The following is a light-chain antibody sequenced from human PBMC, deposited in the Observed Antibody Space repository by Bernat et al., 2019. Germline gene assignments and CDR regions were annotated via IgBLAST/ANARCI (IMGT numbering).Light chain of an antibody. J-gene: IGKJ5*01. CDR2: DAS. V-gene: IGKV1-33*01. CDR1: QDISNY. Sequence: DIQMTQSPSSLSASVGDRVTITCQASQDISNYLNWYQQRPGKAPTLLSYDASNLKTRVPSRFSGSGSGTDFSFTISSLQPEDIATYFCQQYDDLPITFGQGTRLEIK. CDR3: QQYDDLPIT.